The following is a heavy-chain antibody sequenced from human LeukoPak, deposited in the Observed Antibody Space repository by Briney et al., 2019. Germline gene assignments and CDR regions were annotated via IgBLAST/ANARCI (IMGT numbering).Heavy chain of an antibody. CDR2: ISSSGSTI. CDR1: GFTFSSYE. J-gene: IGHJ5*02. CDR3: AKCGAAAGSNWFDP. Sequence: PGGSLRLSCAASGFTFSSYEMNWVRQAPGKGLEWVSYISSSGSTIYYADSVKGRFTISRDNAKNSLYLQMNSLRAEDTAVYYCAKCGAAAGSNWFDPWGQGTLVTVSS. D-gene: IGHD6-13*01. V-gene: IGHV3-48*03.